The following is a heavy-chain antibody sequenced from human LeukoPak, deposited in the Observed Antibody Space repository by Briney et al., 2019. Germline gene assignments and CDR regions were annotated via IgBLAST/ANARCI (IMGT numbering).Heavy chain of an antibody. V-gene: IGHV1-69*05. J-gene: IGHJ4*02. D-gene: IGHD3-10*01. Sequence: SVKVSCTASGGTFSSYAISWVRQAPGQGLEWMGGIIPIFGTANYAQKFQGRVTITTDESTSTAYMELSSLRSEDTAVYYCARDYGFGESNYFDYWGQGTLVTVSS. CDR1: GGTFSSYA. CDR2: IIPIFGTA. CDR3: ARDYGFGESNYFDY.